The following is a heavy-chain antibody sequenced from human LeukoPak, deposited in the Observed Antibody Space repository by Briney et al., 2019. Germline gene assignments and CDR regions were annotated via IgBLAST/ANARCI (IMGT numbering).Heavy chain of an antibody. V-gene: IGHV5-51*01. J-gene: IGHJ4*02. CDR2: IFPDDSDT. CDR3: ARRDPATVTAFDY. Sequence: GESLKISCRFSGFDFTRDWIGWVRLMPGKGLEWMGIIFPDDSDTRYSPSFQGQVTLSADKSISTAYLQWSSLKASDTAIYYCARRDPATVTAFDYWGQGTLVTVSS. D-gene: IGHD4-17*01. CDR1: GFDFTRDW.